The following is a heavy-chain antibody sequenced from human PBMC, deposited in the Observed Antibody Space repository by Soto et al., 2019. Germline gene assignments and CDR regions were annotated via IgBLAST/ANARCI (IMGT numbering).Heavy chain of an antibody. CDR1: GFTFSSYW. J-gene: IGHJ4*02. V-gene: IGHV3-74*01. Sequence: VGSLRLSCAASGFTFSSYWMHWVRQVPGKGLVWVSRINSEGTGTIYADSVKGRFTISRDNAKNTLYLQMNSLRAEDTAVYYCVRDYDSSGYNSDYWGQGTPVTVSS. CDR3: VRDYDSSGYNSDY. D-gene: IGHD3-22*01. CDR2: INSEGTGT.